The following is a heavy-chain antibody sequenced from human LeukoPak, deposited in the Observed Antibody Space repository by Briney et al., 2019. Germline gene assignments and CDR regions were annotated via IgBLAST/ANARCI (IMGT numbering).Heavy chain of an antibody. CDR1: GFTFSNAW. V-gene: IGHV3-15*01. CDR2: IKSNTDGGTT. J-gene: IGHJ4*02. Sequence: GGALRLSCAASGFTFSNAWMSWVRQAPGKGLEWVGRIKSNTDGGTTDYAAPVKGRFTISRDDSKNTPYLQMNSLKTEDTAVYYCTTDTDYGADYWGQGTLVTVSS. D-gene: IGHD4-17*01. CDR3: TTDTDYGADY.